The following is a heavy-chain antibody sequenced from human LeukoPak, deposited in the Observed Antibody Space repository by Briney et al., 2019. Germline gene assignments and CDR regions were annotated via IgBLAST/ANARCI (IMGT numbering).Heavy chain of an antibody. CDR1: GFTFSRYA. CDR3: AKVMEWVVGMFDY. Sequence: GGSLRLSCAASGFTFSRYAMSWVRQAPGKGLEWVSAISGSGGSTYYADSVKGRFTISRDNSKNTLYLQMNSLRAEDTAVYYCAKVMEWVVGMFDYWGQGTLVTVSS. V-gene: IGHV3-23*01. D-gene: IGHD3-3*01. CDR2: ISGSGGST. J-gene: IGHJ4*02.